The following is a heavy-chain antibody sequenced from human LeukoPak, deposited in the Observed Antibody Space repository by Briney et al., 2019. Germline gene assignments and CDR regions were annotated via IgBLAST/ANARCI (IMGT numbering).Heavy chain of an antibody. CDR3: ARATVTAMGDY. V-gene: IGHV1-46*01. CDR1: GYTFTSYC. CDR2: INPSGGST. Sequence: GASVKVSCKASGYTFTSYCMHWVRQAPGQGLEWMGIINPSGGSTSYAQKFQGRVTMTRDTSTSTVYMELSSLRSEDTAVYYCARATVTAMGDYWGQGTLVTVSS. D-gene: IGHD2-21*02. J-gene: IGHJ4*02.